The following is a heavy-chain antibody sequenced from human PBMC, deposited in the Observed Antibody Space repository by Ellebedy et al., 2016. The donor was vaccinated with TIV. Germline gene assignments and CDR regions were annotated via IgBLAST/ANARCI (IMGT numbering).Heavy chain of an antibody. Sequence: ASVKVSCKTSGYVFTAYYIHWVRQAPGQGLEWMGWINPDSGGTNLPQKFQDRVTMTRDTSVNTAYMELSRLQSDDTAVYYCARVLRATSGMDVWGQGTTVIVS. CDR2: INPDSGGT. J-gene: IGHJ6*02. CDR1: GYVFTAYY. D-gene: IGHD4/OR15-4a*01. V-gene: IGHV1-2*02. CDR3: ARVLRATSGMDV.